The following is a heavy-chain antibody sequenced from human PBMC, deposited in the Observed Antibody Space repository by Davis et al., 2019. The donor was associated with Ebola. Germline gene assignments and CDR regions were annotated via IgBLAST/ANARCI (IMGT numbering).Heavy chain of an antibody. CDR1: GLTFSDYY. D-gene: IGHD3-10*01. J-gene: IGHJ4*02. CDR2: ISSSSSYT. Sequence: PGGSLRLSCAASGLTFSDYYMSWIRQAPGKGLEWVSYISSSSSYTNYADSVKGRFTISRDNAKNSLYLQMNSLRAEDTAVYYCAREGTIRGVNFDYWGQGTLVTISS. V-gene: IGHV3-11*06. CDR3: AREGTIRGVNFDY.